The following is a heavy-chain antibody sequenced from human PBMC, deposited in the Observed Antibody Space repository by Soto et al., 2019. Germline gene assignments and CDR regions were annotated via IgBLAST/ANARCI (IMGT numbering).Heavy chain of an antibody. CDR1: GGTFSSYA. Sequence: QVQMVQSGAEVKKPGSSVKVSCKASGGTFSSYAISWVRQAPGQGLEWMGGIIPIFGTANYAQKFQGSVTITADESTSTAYMELSSLSSEDTAVYYGASRLIPIVGRFDYWGQVTLGTVSS. CDR3: ASRLIPIVGRFDY. CDR2: IIPIFGTA. V-gene: IGHV1-69*01. D-gene: IGHD1-26*01. J-gene: IGHJ4*02.